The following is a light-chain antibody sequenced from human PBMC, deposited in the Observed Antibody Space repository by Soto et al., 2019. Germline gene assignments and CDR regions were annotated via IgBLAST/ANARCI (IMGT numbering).Light chain of an antibody. J-gene: IGKJ5*01. Sequence: EVVFTQSPDTLSLPPGERATLSCRASQSISSYLAWYQQKPGQAPRLLFYDASSRATGIPARFSGSGSGTDFTLTITSVESEDFAIYYCQQHNDWPTFGQGTRLEIK. CDR3: QQHNDWPT. CDR1: QSISSY. V-gene: IGKV3-11*01. CDR2: DAS.